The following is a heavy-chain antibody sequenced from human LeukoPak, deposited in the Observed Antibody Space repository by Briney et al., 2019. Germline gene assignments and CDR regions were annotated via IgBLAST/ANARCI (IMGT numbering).Heavy chain of an antibody. CDR3: ARETSGSYFTYFDY. D-gene: IGHD1-26*01. Sequence: QSGRSLRLSCAASGFTFSSYGMHWVRQAPGKGLEWVAVISHDGTNKYYADSVKGRFTISRDNSKNTLYLQMNSLRAEDTAVYYCARETSGSYFTYFDYWGQGTLVTVSS. J-gene: IGHJ4*02. V-gene: IGHV3-30*03. CDR1: GFTFSSYG. CDR2: ISHDGTNK.